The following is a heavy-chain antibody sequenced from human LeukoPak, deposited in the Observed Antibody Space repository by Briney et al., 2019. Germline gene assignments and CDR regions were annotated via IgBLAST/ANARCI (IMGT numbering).Heavy chain of an antibody. Sequence: GGSLRLSCAASGFTFSSYGMHWVRQAPGKGLEWVAVIWYDGSNKYYADSVKGRFTISRDDSKNTLYLQVNSLRAEDTAVYYCAKGRGAIVVVPAAMGPWGQGTLVTVSS. CDR2: IWYDGSNK. CDR3: AKGRGAIVVVPAAMGP. D-gene: IGHD2-2*01. J-gene: IGHJ5*02. V-gene: IGHV3-33*06. CDR1: GFTFSSYG.